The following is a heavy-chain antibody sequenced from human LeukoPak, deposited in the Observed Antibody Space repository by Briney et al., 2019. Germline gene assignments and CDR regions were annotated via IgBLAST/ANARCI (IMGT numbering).Heavy chain of an antibody. CDR2: IYPGDSDT. CDR3: ARSSYDYGGNTDY. CDR1: GYSFTSYW. D-gene: IGHD4-23*01. Sequence: PGESLKISCKGSGYSFTSYWIGWVRQMPGKGLEGMGIIYPGDSDTRYSPSFQGQVTISADKSISTAYLQWSSLKASDTAMYYCARSSYDYGGNTDYWGQGTLVTVSS. V-gene: IGHV5-51*01. J-gene: IGHJ4*02.